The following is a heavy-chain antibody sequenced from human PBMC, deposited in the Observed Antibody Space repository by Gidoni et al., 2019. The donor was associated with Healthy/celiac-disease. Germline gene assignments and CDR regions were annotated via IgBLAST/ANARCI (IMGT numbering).Heavy chain of an antibody. Sequence: QPQQWGAGLLQPSEILSLTCAVYGGSFSGYYWSWNRQPPGKGLEWSGEINHSGSTNYNPSLKSRVTISVDTSKNQFSLKLSSVTAADTAVYYCAPGDGYNAGWGQGTLVTVSS. V-gene: IGHV4-34*01. CDR2: INHSGST. CDR1: GGSFSGYY. CDR3: APGDGYNAG. D-gene: IGHD5-12*01. J-gene: IGHJ4*02.